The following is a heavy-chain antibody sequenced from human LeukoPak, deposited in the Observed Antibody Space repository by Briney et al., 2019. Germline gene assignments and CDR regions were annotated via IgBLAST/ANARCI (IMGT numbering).Heavy chain of an antibody. Sequence: GASVKVSCKASGYTFTSYYMHWVRQAPGQGLEWMGIINPSGGSTSYAQKFQGRVTMTRDTSTSTVYMELSSLRSEDTAVYYCARGVRGVIVVVTYYYGMDVWGQGTTVTVSS. CDR1: GYTFTSYY. J-gene: IGHJ6*02. CDR2: INPSGGST. D-gene: IGHD3-22*01. V-gene: IGHV1-46*01. CDR3: ARGVRGVIVVVTYYYGMDV.